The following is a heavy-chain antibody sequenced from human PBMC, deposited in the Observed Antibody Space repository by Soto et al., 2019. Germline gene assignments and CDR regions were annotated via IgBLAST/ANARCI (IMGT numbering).Heavy chain of an antibody. CDR2: IRAGGDTR. J-gene: IGHJ4*01. D-gene: IGHD6-6*01. CDR1: GFDFSAYA. V-gene: IGHV3-23*01. CDR3: AEQIDGASSTYDY. Sequence: EVQLLESGGGLVQPGETLRLSCAASGFDFSAYAMAWVRQAPGKGLEWVSLIRAGGDTRYFADFVKGRCTISRDDSKNTVYLQMDSLRAEDTAVYYCAEQIDGASSTYDYWGHGILITVSS.